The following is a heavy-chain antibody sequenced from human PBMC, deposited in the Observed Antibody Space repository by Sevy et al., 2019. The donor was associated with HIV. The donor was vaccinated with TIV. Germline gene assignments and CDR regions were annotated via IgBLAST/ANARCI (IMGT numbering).Heavy chain of an antibody. CDR2: INSDGSST. CDR1: GLTFSSYW. V-gene: IGHV3-74*01. D-gene: IGHD2-2*02. CDR3: VRKRGDTVVLPDVLPDYGMDV. J-gene: IGHJ6*04. Sequence: GGSLRLSCAASGLTFSSYWMHWVRQAPGKGLVWVSRINSDGSSTSYADSVKGRFTISRDNAKNTLYLQMNSLRAEDTAVYYCVRKRGDTVVLPDVLPDYGMDVWGKGTTVTVSS.